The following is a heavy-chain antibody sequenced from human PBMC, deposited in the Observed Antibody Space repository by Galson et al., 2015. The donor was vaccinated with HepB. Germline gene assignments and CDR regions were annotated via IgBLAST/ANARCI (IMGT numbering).Heavy chain of an antibody. CDR2: IYSSGST. J-gene: IGHJ4*02. CDR1: GASISSGGYS. V-gene: IGHV4-30-4*07. CDR3: ARRTTFYDDWGISYNGPSFDY. D-gene: IGHD3-16*01. Sequence: TLSLTCPVSGASISSGGYSWSWIRQPTGKGLEWMGFIYSSGSTYYNPSLKSRVTISVDTSKNQFSLELSSVTAADTAVYYCARRTTFYDDWGISYNGPSFDYWGQGILVTVSS.